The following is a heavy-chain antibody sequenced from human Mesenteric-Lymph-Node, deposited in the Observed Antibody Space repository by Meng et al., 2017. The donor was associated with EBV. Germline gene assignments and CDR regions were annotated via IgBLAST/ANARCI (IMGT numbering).Heavy chain of an antibody. D-gene: IGHD3-10*01. CDR1: GGSFGGYF. CDR2: INRVGST. V-gene: IGHV4-34*01. CDR3: VRCGAVTLVQGGPDH. J-gene: IGHJ4*02. Sequence: QVALQQWGAGLLQPSETLSLTCGVSGGSFGGYFWSWIRQPPGKGLEWIGEINRVGSTNYNPSLKSRLTMSVDTSKNHFSLKLTSLTAADTAVYYCVRCGAVTLVQGGPDHWGQGTLVTVSS.